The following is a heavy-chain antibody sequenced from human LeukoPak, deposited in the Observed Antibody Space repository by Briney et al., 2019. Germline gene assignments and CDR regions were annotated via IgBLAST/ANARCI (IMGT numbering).Heavy chain of an antibody. CDR2: IYPGDSDT. V-gene: IGHV5-51*01. J-gene: IGHJ4*02. CDR1: SYNFRNYW. CDR3: ARVLGSPPDY. D-gene: IGHD4/OR15-4a*01. Sequence: GESLKISCKASSYNFRNYWIGWVRQMPGKGLEWMGIIYPGDSDTRYSPSFQGQVTISADKSISTAYLQWSSLKASDTAMYYCARVLGSPPDYWGQGTLVTVSS.